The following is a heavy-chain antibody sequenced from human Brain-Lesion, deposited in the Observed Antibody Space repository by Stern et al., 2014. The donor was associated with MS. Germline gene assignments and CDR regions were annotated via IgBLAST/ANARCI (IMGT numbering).Heavy chain of an antibody. CDR1: GYIFTGYY. D-gene: IGHD3-3*01. CDR3: ARDQRGITIFGVVTDYYYLGMDV. J-gene: IGHJ6*02. V-gene: IGHV1-2*02. CDR2: INPNTGGT. Sequence: DQLVESGAEVKKPGASVKVSCKTSGYIFTGYYIHWVRQAPGQGLEWMAWINPNTGGTKYAQKFQGRVTMSRDTSISTAHVELSSLTSDDTAVYYCARDQRGITIFGVVTDYYYLGMDVWGQGTTVTVSS.